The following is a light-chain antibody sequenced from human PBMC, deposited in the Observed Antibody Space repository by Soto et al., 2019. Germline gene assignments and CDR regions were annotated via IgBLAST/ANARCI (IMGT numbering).Light chain of an antibody. CDR1: SSDVGIYNY. J-gene: IGLJ1*01. V-gene: IGLV2-14*01. CDR2: QVT. CDR3: SSYTGSTNYV. Sequence: QSVLTQPASVSGSPGQSITISCTGTSSDVGIYNYVSWYQQHPGKAPKLMIYQVTNRPSGVSSRFSGSKSGNTASLTISGLQAEDEADYYCSSYTGSTNYVFGTGTKV.